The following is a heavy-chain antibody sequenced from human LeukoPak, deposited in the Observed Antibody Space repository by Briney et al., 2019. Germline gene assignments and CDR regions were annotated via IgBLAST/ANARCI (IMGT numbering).Heavy chain of an antibody. D-gene: IGHD2-2*01. J-gene: IGHJ5*02. CDR1: GGTFSSYA. CDR3: ARDLGYCSSTSCYGDSDWFDP. CDR2: IIPIFGTA. Sequence: SVKVSCKASGGTFSSYAISWVRQAPGQGLEWMGGIIPIFGTANYAQKYQGRVTITADESTSTAYMELSSLRSEDTAVYYCARDLGYCSSTSCYGDSDWFDPWGQGTLVTVSS. V-gene: IGHV1-69*13.